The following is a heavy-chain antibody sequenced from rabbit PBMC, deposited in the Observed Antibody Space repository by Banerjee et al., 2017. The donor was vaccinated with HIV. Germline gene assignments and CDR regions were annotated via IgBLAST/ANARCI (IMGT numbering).Heavy chain of an antibody. V-gene: IGHV1S40*01. J-gene: IGHJ4*01. D-gene: IGHD6-1*01. Sequence: QSLEESGGDLVKPGASLTLTCTASGFDFSSNYWLCWVRQAPGKGLEWIACIGAASTYYATWAKGRFTISKTSSTTVTLQMTSLTAADTATYFCARAAGYGGYGFATGFNLWGPGTLVTVS. CDR1: GFDFSSNYW. CDR3: ARAAGYGGYGFATGFNL. CDR2: IGAAST.